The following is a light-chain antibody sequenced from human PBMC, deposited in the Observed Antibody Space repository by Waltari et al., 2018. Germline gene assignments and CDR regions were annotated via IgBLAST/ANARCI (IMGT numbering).Light chain of an antibody. CDR1: ALPKKY. Sequence: SYELTQAPSVSVSPGQTARITCSGDALPKKYAYWYQQKSGQAPVLVIYEDSNRPSGIPERFSGSSSGTMATLTISGAQVEDEADYYCYSTDSSGNHYVFGTGTKVTVL. V-gene: IGLV3-10*01. CDR3: YSTDSSGNHYV. J-gene: IGLJ1*01. CDR2: EDS.